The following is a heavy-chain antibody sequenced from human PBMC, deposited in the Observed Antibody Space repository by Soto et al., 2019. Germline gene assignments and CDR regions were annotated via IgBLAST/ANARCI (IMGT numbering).Heavy chain of an antibody. CDR1: GGSTSSGGYS. V-gene: IGHV4-30-2*01. D-gene: IGHD2-15*01. CDR3: ECKVANPWDGMDV. CDR2: IYHSGST. Sequence: SETLSLTCAVSGGSTSSGGYSWSWIRQPPGKGLEWIGYIYHSGSTYYNPSLKSRVTISIDRSKNQFSLKLSSVTAADTAMYYRECKVANPWDGMDVWGQGTTVTVSS. J-gene: IGHJ6*02.